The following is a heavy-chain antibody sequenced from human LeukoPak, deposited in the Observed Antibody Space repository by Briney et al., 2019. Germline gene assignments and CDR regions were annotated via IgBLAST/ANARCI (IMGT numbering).Heavy chain of an antibody. D-gene: IGHD1-26*01. CDR3: ARDLWEYYYGMDV. J-gene: IGHJ6*02. CDR1: GYTFTSYD. V-gene: IGHV1-8*01. Sequence: ASVKVSCKASGYTFTSYDFNWVRQATGQRPEWMGWMSPNSGDTGYAQKFQDRVTMTRNTSISTAYMELSSLRPDDTAVYYCARDLWEYYYGMDVWGQGTTVTVSS. CDR2: MSPNSGDT.